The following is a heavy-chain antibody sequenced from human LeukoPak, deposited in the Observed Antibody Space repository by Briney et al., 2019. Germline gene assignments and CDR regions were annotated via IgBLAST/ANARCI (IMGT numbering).Heavy chain of an antibody. J-gene: IGHJ4*02. CDR3: ARPPKVYDYVGGSPGEEDY. D-gene: IGHD3-16*01. V-gene: IGHV5-10-1*01. CDR1: GYSFTSYW. Sequence: GESLRISCKGSGYSFTSYWISWVRQMPGKGLEWMGRIDPSDSYTNYSPSFQGHVTISADKSISTAYLQWSSLKASDTAMYYCARPPKVYDYVGGSPGEEDYWGQGTLVTVSS. CDR2: IDPSDSYT.